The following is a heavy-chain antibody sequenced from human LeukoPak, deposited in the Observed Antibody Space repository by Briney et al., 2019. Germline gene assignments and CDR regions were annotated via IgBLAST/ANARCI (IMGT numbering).Heavy chain of an antibody. D-gene: IGHD5-12*01. CDR3: ARRPVATTRYGMDV. CDR2: ISSSSSTI. CDR1: GFTFSSYS. Sequence: GGSLRLSCAASGFTFSSYSMNWVRQAPGKGLEWVSYISSSSSTIYYADSVKGRFTISRDNAKNSLYLQVNSLRAEDTAVYYCARRPVATTRYGMDVWGQGTTVTVSS. V-gene: IGHV3-48*01. J-gene: IGHJ6*02.